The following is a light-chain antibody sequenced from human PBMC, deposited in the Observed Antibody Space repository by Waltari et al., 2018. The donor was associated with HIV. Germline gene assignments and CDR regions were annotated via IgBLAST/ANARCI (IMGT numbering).Light chain of an antibody. CDR2: EVN. Sequence: QSALTQPASVSGSLGQSISISCSGSSSDLSLYNLFSWYQVSPGKPPKLIIHEVNKRPSGVSDRFSGSKSGKTASLTSSGLQTEDEADYYCCSYAGDSNYVFGTGTKVTVL. CDR3: CSYAGDSNYV. V-gene: IGLV2-23*02. CDR1: SSDLSLYNL. J-gene: IGLJ1*01.